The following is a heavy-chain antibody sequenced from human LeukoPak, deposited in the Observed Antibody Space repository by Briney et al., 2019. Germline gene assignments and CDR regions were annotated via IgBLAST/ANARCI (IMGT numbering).Heavy chain of an antibody. CDR1: GGSISNYY. CDR3: ARVSSSWYQDWYFDL. Sequence: SETLSLTCTVSGGSISNYYWNWIRQPAGKGLEWIGRIDTSGNTNYKPSLKSRVTMSVDTSKNQFSLKLSSVTAADTAVYYCARVSSSWYQDWYFDLWGRGTLVTVSS. J-gene: IGHJ2*01. CDR2: IDTSGNT. D-gene: IGHD6-13*01. V-gene: IGHV4-4*07.